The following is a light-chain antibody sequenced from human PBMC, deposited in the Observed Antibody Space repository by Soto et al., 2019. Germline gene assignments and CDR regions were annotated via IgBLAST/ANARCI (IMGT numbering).Light chain of an antibody. CDR3: QQYNNWPQT. Sequence: EIVRTQSPATLSVSPGERATLSCRASQSVSSNLAWYQQKPGQAPRLLIYGAAARATGIPARCSGSGSGTEFTLTISSLQSEDFAVYYCQQYNNWPQTFGQGTKVEIK. CDR2: GAA. V-gene: IGKV3-15*01. CDR1: QSVSSN. J-gene: IGKJ1*01.